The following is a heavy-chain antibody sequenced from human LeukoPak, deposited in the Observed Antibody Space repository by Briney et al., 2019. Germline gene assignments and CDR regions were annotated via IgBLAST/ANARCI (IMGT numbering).Heavy chain of an antibody. Sequence: ASVKVSCKASGYTFTSYDINWVRQATGQGLEWMGWMNPNSGNTGYAQKFQGRVTITRKTSISTAYMELSSLRSEDTAVYYCARGPSYYYDSSGIWFDPWGQGTLVTVSS. J-gene: IGHJ5*02. CDR2: MNPNSGNT. CDR1: GYTFTSYD. CDR3: ARGPSYYYDSSGIWFDP. V-gene: IGHV1-8*03. D-gene: IGHD3-22*01.